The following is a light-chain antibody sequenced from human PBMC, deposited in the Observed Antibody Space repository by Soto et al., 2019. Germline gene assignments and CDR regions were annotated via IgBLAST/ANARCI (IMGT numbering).Light chain of an antibody. CDR2: DAS. CDR3: QQLNSYPHT. J-gene: IGKJ5*01. V-gene: IGKV3-11*01. CDR1: QSVRSY. Sequence: ESMLTQSPATLSLSPGERATLSCRASQSVRSYLAWYQQKPGQAPRLLIYDASNRAPGIPARFSGSGSGTEFTLTISSLQPEDFATYYCQQLNSYPHTFGQGTRLEIK.